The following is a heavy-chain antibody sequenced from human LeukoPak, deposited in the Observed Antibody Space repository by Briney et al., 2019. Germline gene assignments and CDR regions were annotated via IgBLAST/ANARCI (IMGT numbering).Heavy chain of an antibody. D-gene: IGHD2-15*01. CDR2: ISASNGDT. CDR1: DYTFTSYG. V-gene: IGHV1-18*01. J-gene: IGHJ4*02. CDR3: AGGRVAPDY. Sequence: ASVKVSCKASDYTFTSYGISWVRQAPGQGLEWLGWISASNGDTNSAQKFQGRVTMTTDTSTSTAYMELSSLRSEDTAVYYCAGGRVAPDYWGQGTLVTVSS.